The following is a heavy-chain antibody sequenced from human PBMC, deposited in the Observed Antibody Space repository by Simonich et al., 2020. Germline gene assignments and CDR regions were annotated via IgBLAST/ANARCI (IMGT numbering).Heavy chain of an antibody. D-gene: IGHD5-12*01. CDR3: ARHDRWLQFYFDY. CDR2: IFYSGST. CDR1: VGSISSYY. V-gene: IGHV4-59*08. J-gene: IGHJ4*02. Sequence: QVQLQESGPGLVKPSETLSLTCTVSVGSISSYYWSWIRQPPGKGLGWIGNIFYSGSTNYNPSLKRRVTNSVDPSKNQFSLKLSSVTAADTAVYYCARHDRWLQFYFDYWGQGTLVTVSS.